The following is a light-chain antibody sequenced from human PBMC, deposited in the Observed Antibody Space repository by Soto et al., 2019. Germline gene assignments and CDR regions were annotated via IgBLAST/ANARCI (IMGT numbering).Light chain of an antibody. J-gene: IGLJ1*01. CDR1: SSDVGSYNL. V-gene: IGLV2-23*01. CDR2: EGS. CDR3: CSYAGSSTFYV. Sequence: QSALTQPASVSGSPGQSITISCTGTSSDVGSYNLVSWYQQHPGKAPKLMIYEGSKRPSGVSNRFSGSKSGNTASLTISGLQDEDEADDYCCSYAGSSTFYVFGTGTKVTVL.